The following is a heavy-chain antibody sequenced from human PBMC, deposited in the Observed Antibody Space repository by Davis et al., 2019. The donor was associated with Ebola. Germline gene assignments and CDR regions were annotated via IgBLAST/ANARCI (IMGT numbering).Heavy chain of an antibody. Sequence: MPGGSLRLSCAVYGGSFSGYYWSWIRQPPGKGLEWIGEINHSGSTNYNPSLKSRVTISVDTSKNQFSLKLSSVTAADTAVYYCARGGDPLSGAAARRVSDIWAQGTMVTVSS. CDR2: INHSGST. CDR3: ARGGDPLSGAAARRVSDI. V-gene: IGHV4-34*01. CDR1: GGSFSGYY. D-gene: IGHD6-6*01. J-gene: IGHJ3*02.